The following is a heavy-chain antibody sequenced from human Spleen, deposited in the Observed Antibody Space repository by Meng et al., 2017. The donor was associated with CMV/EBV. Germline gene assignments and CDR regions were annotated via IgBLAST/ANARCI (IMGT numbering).Heavy chain of an antibody. D-gene: IGHD3-22*01. CDR3: AKDSRRDYYDSSGYYHDGMDV. CDR1: GFTFSDYY. CDR2: ISSSGSTI. Sequence: GGSLRLSCAASGFTFSDYYMSWIRQAPGKGLEWVSYISSSGSTIYYADSVKGRFTISRDNSKNTLYLQMNSLRAGDTAIYYCAKDSRRDYYDSSGYYHDGMDVWGQGTTVTVSS. J-gene: IGHJ6*02. V-gene: IGHV3-11*01.